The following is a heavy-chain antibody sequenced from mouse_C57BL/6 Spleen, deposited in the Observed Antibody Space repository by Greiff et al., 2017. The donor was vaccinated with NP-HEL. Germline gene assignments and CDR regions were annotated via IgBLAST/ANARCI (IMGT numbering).Heavy chain of an antibody. CDR3: ARSHYYYGSSHWYFDV. CDR2: IHPNSGST. Sequence: VQLQQSGAELVKPGASVKLSCKASGYTFTSYWMHWVKQRPGQGLEWIGMIHPNSGSTNYNEKFKSKATLTVDKSSSTAYMQLSSLTSEDSAVYYCARSHYYYGSSHWYFDVWGTGTTVTVSS. D-gene: IGHD1-1*01. V-gene: IGHV1-64*01. CDR1: GYTFTSYW. J-gene: IGHJ1*03.